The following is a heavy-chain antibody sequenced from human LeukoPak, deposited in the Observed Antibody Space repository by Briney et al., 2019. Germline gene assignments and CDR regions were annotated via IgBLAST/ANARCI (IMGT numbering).Heavy chain of an antibody. D-gene: IGHD6-19*01. J-gene: IGHJ3*02. CDR1: GGSFSGYY. CDR2: INHSGST. V-gene: IGHV4-34*01. CDR3: ARPIRIAVAGDAFDI. Sequence: PSETLSLTCAVYGGSFSGYYWSWIRQPPGKGLEWIGEINHSGSTNYNPSLKSRVTISVDTSKNQFSLKLSSVTAADTAVYYCARPIRIAVAGDAFDIWGQGTMVTVSS.